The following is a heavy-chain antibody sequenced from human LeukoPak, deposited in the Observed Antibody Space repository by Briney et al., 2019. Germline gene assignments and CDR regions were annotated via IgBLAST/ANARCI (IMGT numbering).Heavy chain of an antibody. Sequence: SETLSLTCAVYGGSFSGFYWSWIRQPPGKGLEWIGEINHSGSTNYSPSLKSRVTISVDTSKNQFSLKLSSVTAADTAVYYCARRKILVVAKSFDYWGQGTLVTVSS. V-gene: IGHV4-34*01. CDR2: INHSGST. CDR3: ARRKILVVAKSFDY. D-gene: IGHD3-22*01. CDR1: GGSFSGFY. J-gene: IGHJ4*02.